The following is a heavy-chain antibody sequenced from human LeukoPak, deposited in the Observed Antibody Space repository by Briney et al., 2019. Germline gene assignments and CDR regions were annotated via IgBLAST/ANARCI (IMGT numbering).Heavy chain of an antibody. D-gene: IGHD4-17*01. CDR1: GFTFSNAW. J-gene: IGHJ4*02. CDR2: IKSKTDGGTT. V-gene: IGHV3-15*01. Sequence: PGGSLRLSCAASGFTFSNAWMSWVRQAPGKGLEWVGRIKSKTDGGTTDYAAPVKGRFTISRDDSKNTLYLQMNSLKTEDTAVYCCTTDVGDHDFDYWGQGTLVTVSS. CDR3: TTDVGDHDFDY.